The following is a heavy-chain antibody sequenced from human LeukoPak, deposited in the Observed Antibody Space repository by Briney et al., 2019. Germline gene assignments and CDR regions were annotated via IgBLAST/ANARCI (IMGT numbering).Heavy chain of an antibody. D-gene: IGHD3-9*01. V-gene: IGHV3-21*01. CDR2: ISSSSSYI. J-gene: IGHJ4*02. CDR3: ARRTGYDILTGYHLYYFDY. Sequence: TGGSLRLSCAASGFTFSSYSMNWVRQAPGKGLEWVSSISSSSSYIYYADSVKGRFTISRDNAKNSLYLQMNSLRAEDAAVYYCARRTGYDILTGYHLYYFDYWGQGTLVTVSS. CDR1: GFTFSSYS.